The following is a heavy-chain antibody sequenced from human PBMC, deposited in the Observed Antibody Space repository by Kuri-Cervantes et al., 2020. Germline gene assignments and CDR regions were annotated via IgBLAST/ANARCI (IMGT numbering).Heavy chain of an antibody. Sequence: SVKVSCKASGYNLTNYAFSCVRQAPGQGLEWMGGIIPIFGTANYAQKFQGRVTITADESTSTAYMELSSLRSEDTAVYYCATSQRLLPDAILTGYSGGKIPNYYYYGMDVWGQGTTVTVSS. CDR1: GYNLTNYA. CDR3: ATSQRLLPDAILTGYSGGKIPNYYYYGMDV. D-gene: IGHD3-9*01. CDR2: IIPIFGTA. V-gene: IGHV1-69*13. J-gene: IGHJ6*02.